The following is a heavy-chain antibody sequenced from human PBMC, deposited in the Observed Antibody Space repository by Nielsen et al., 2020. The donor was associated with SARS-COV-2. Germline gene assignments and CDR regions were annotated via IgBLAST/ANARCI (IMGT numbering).Heavy chain of an antibody. Sequence: SETLSLTCTVSGGSISSGGYYWSWTRQHPGKGLEWIGYIYYSGSTNYNPSLKSRVTISVDTSKNQFSLKLSSVTAADTAVYYCARALPEGAFDIWGQGTMVTVSS. CDR3: ARALPEGAFDI. J-gene: IGHJ3*02. V-gene: IGHV4-61*08. CDR1: GGSISSGGYY. D-gene: IGHD1-14*01. CDR2: IYYSGST.